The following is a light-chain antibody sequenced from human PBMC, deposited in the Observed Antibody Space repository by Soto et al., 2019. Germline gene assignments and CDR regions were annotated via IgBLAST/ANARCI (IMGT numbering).Light chain of an antibody. CDR3: QQRNNCPLIST. V-gene: IGKV3-11*01. CDR1: QSVSNN. J-gene: IGKJ3*01. CDR2: AAS. Sequence: EIVLAQSPATLSLSPGEKATLSCRASQSVSNNLAWYQQKHGQAPRLLIYAASKRATGIPARFSGRGSGTDFTLTISSLEPEDFAVYFCQQRNNCPLISTFGPGTKVDIK.